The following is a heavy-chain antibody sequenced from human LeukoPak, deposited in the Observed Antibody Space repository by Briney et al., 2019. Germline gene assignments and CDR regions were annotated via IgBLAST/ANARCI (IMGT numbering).Heavy chain of an antibody. J-gene: IGHJ4*02. CDR2: IYYSGST. D-gene: IGHD5-12*01. CDR1: GGSISSYY. V-gene: IGHV4-59*08. CDR3: ARRGDSGYDQFDY. Sequence: SETLSLACAVSGGSISSYYWSWIRQPPGKGLEWIGYIYYSGSTNYNPSLKSRVTISVDTSKNQFSLKLSSVTAADTAVYYCARRGDSGYDQFDYWGQGTLVTVSS.